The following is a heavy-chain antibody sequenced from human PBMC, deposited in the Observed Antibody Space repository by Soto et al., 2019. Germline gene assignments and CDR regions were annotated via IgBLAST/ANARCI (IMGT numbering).Heavy chain of an antibody. Sequence: PSETLCLTCTVSGGSIGSSSYYWGWIRQPPGKGLEWIGYIYYSGSTNYNPSLKSRVTISVDTSKNQFSLKLSSVTAADTAVYYCARAKAPLYSSSWYWFDPWGQGTLVTVSS. CDR2: IYYSGST. J-gene: IGHJ5*02. CDR1: GGSIGSSSYY. D-gene: IGHD6-13*01. CDR3: ARAKAPLYSSSWYWFDP. V-gene: IGHV4-61*05.